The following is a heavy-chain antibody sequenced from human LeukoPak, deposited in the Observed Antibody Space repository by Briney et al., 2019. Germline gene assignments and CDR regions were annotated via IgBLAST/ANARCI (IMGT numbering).Heavy chain of an antibody. J-gene: IGHJ6*02. V-gene: IGHV3-48*04. CDR1: GFTFSSYS. D-gene: IGHD4-17*01. Sequence: PGGSLRLSCAASGFTFSSYSMNWVRQAPGKGLEWVSYISSSSNTIYYADSVKGRFTISRDNAKNSLYLQMNSLRAEDTAVYYCARDGPYGEGVQYYGMDVWGQGTTVTVSS. CDR3: ARDGPYGEGVQYYGMDV. CDR2: ISSSSNTI.